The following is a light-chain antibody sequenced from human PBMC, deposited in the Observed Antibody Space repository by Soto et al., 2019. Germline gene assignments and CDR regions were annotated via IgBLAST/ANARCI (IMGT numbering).Light chain of an antibody. CDR1: QSISTS. Sequence: DMQMTQSPSTLSASVGDRVTITCRASQSISTSLAWYQQKPGKAPKLLIHDASSLESGVPSRFSGSGSGTDFTLTISRLEPEDFAIYYCQQYGGVPYTFGQGTKVDIK. CDR3: QQYGGVPYT. CDR2: DAS. J-gene: IGKJ2*01. V-gene: IGKV1-5*01.